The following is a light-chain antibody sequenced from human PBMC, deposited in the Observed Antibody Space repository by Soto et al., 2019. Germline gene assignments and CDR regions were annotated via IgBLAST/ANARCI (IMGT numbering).Light chain of an antibody. Sequence: AIRMTQSPSSLSASTGDRVTITCRASQGISSYLDWYQQKPGKAHKLLSYDASTLQSGVPSRFSGSGSGTDCTRNISCLQCEDFATYYCQQYYSYPITFVQGTRREIK. CDR3: QQYYSYPIT. V-gene: IGKV1-8*01. CDR1: QGISSY. CDR2: DAS. J-gene: IGKJ5*01.